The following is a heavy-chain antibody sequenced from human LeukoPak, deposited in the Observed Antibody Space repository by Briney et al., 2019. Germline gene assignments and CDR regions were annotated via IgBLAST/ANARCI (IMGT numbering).Heavy chain of an antibody. D-gene: IGHD3-22*01. CDR2: INHSGST. CDR1: GGSFSGYY. Sequence: PSETLSLTCAVYGGSFSGYYWSWIRQPPGKGLEWIGEINHSGSTNYNPSLKSRVTISVDTSKNQFSLKLSSVTAADTAVYYCARRSPRYFTYYYDSSGYYFLVWGQGTLVTVSS. CDR3: ARRSPRYFTYYYDSSGYYFLV. J-gene: IGHJ4*02. V-gene: IGHV4-34*01.